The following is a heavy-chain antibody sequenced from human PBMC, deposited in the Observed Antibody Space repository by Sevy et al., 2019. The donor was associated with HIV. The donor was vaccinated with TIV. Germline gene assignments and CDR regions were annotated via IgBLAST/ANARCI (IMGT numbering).Heavy chain of an antibody. CDR3: ASDWLATDRYGMDV. Sequence: GGSLRLSCAASGFTFSSYNMNWVRQAPGKGLEWVSSITASANYIYYADSVTCLITESRYKVKKSLYLQMHSLGAEDAAVYDSASDWLATDRYGMDVWGQGTTVTVSS. CDR1: GFTFSSYN. D-gene: IGHD5-12*01. V-gene: IGHV3-21*01. CDR2: ITASANYI. J-gene: IGHJ6*02.